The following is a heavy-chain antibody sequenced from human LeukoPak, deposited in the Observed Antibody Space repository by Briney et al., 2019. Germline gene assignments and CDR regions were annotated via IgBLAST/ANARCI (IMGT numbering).Heavy chain of an antibody. Sequence: GASVKVSCKVSVYTLTELSMHWVRQAPGKGLKWMGGLDPEDGETIYAQKFQGRVTMTEDTSTDTAYMELSSLRSEDTAVYYCALLHCSSTSCHQTNDYWGQGTLVTVSS. CDR3: ALLHCSSTSCHQTNDY. J-gene: IGHJ4*02. D-gene: IGHD2-2*01. CDR1: VYTLTELS. V-gene: IGHV1-24*01. CDR2: LDPEDGET.